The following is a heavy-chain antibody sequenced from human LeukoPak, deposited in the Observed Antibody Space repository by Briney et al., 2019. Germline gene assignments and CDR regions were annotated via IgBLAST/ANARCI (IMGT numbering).Heavy chain of an antibody. D-gene: IGHD2-15*01. CDR1: GASISDSY. Sequence: SSETLSLTCTVSGASISDSYWGWIRQPPGKGLEWIGSIYYSGSTYYNPSLKSRVTISVDTSKNQFSLKLSSVTAADTAVYYCARDGGSTIHYFDYWGQGTLVTVSS. V-gene: IGHV4-39*07. CDR3: ARDGGSTIHYFDY. J-gene: IGHJ4*02. CDR2: IYYSGST.